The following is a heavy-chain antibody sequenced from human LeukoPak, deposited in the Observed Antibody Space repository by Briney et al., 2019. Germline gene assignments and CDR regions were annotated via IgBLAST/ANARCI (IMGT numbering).Heavy chain of an antibody. CDR3: AKDIDIVVVPAAIIRYGMDV. V-gene: IGHV3-30*18. J-gene: IGHJ6*04. Sequence: PGGSLRLSCAASGFTFSSYGMHWVRQAPGKGLEWVAVISYDGSIKYYADSVKGRFTISRDNSKNTLYLQMNSLRAEDTAVYYCAKDIDIVVVPAAIIRYGMDVWGKGTTVTVSS. CDR2: ISYDGSIK. D-gene: IGHD2-2*01. CDR1: GFTFSSYG.